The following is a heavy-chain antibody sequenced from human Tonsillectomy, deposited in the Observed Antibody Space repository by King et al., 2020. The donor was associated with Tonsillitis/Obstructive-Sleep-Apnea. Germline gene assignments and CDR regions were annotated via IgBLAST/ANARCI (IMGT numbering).Heavy chain of an antibody. CDR1: GFTFSTYA. CDR2: ITDSGGST. Sequence: VQLVESGGGLVQPGGSLRLSCAASGFTFSTYAMSWVRQAPGKGLEWVSTITDSGGSTSYADSVKGRFTISRDNSKNTLYLQMNSLRAKDTAVYYCAKHPMYYDFWSGYPWYFDLWGRGTLVTVSS. V-gene: IGHV3-23*04. D-gene: IGHD3-3*01. CDR3: AKHPMYYDFWSGYPWYFDL. J-gene: IGHJ2*01.